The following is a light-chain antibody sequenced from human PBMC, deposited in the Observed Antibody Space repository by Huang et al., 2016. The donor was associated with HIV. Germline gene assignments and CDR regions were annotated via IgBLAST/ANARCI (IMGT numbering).Light chain of an antibody. V-gene: IGKV1-39*01. CDR2: AAS. J-gene: IGKJ4*01. Sequence: DIQMTQSPSSLSASVGDRIGITCRASQTISTFLNWYQQQPGKAPKLLIYAASNLQSGVSSRFSGTGSGTHFTLTVTGLQPDDFATYFCQQTSSVPLTFGGGTRVE. CDR3: QQTSSVPLT. CDR1: QTISTF.